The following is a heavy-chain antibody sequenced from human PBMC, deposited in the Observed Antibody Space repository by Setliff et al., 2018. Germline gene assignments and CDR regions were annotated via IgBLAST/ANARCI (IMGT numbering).Heavy chain of an antibody. V-gene: IGHV1-18*01. CDR1: GYTSSSYG. CDR3: ARDPGSLYYYGSGRKNYFDS. Sequence: ASVKVSCKASGYTSSSYGITWVRQAPGQGLEWMGWISAHDGNADYAQKFQGRVTMTTDTSTTTAYMELRSLTSDDTAVYFCARDPGSLYYYGSGRKNYFDSWGQGTLVTVSS. D-gene: IGHD3-10*01. CDR2: ISAHDGNA. J-gene: IGHJ4*02.